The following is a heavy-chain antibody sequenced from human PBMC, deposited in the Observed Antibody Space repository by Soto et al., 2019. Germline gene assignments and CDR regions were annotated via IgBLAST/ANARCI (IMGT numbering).Heavy chain of an antibody. CDR3: ARDRIAARPFNYYYYYGMDV. CDR1: GFTFSSYG. Sequence: GGSLRLSCAASGFTFSSYGMHWVRQAPGKGLEWVAVIWYDGSNKYYADSVKGRFTISRDNSKNTLYLQMNSLRAEDTAVYYCARDRIAARPFNYYYYYGMDVWGQGTTVTVSS. D-gene: IGHD6-6*01. V-gene: IGHV3-33*01. CDR2: IWYDGSNK. J-gene: IGHJ6*02.